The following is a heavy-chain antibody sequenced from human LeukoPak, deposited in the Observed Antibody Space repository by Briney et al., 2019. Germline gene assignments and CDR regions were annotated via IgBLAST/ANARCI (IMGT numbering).Heavy chain of an antibody. CDR2: INHSGST. CDR1: GGSFSGYY. Sequence: KPSETLSLTCAVYGGSFSGYYWSWIRQPPGKGLEWIGEINHSGSTNNNPSLKSRVTISVDTSKNQFSLKLSSVTAADTAVYYCARLGVVPAAISVDLGYYFDYWGQGTLVTVSS. CDR3: ARLGVVPAAISVDLGYYFDY. J-gene: IGHJ4*02. V-gene: IGHV4-34*01. D-gene: IGHD2-2*01.